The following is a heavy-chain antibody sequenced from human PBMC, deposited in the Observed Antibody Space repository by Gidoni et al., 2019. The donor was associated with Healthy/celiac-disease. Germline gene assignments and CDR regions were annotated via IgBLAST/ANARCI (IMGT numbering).Heavy chain of an antibody. D-gene: IGHD1-26*01. CDR2: IYPGDSDT. Sequence: VQLVQSGAEVKKPGESLKISCKGSGYSFTRYWIGWVRQMHGKGLEGMGIIYPGDSDTGNSPSSKGKATTSAEKAISTAYLQGRSLKAADTAMYYCARRGGGSYFLPFDYWGQGTLVTVSS. CDR3: ARRGGGSYFLPFDY. CDR1: GYSFTRYW. J-gene: IGHJ4*02. V-gene: IGHV5-51*03.